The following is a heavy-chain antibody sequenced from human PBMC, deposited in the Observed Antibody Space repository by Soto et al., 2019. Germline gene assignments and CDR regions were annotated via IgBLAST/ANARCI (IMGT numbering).Heavy chain of an antibody. V-gene: IGHV3-30-3*01. Sequence: QVQLVESGGGVVQPGRSLRLSCAASGFTFSSYAMHWVRRAPGKGLEWVAVISYDGSNKYYADSVKGRFTISRDNSKNTLYLQMNSLRAEDTAVYYCARVGTAMVIYYYYGMDVWGQGTTVTVSS. CDR1: GFTFSSYA. CDR3: ARVGTAMVIYYYYGMDV. CDR2: ISYDGSNK. D-gene: IGHD5-18*01. J-gene: IGHJ6*02.